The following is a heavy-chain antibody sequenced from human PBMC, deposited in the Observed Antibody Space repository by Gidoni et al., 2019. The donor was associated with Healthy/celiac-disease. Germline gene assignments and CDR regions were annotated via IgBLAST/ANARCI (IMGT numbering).Heavy chain of an antibody. Sequence: EVQLVESGGVVVQPGGSLRLSCAASGSPFDDYTMHWVRQAPGKGLEWVSLISWDGGSTYYADSVKGRFTISRDNSKNSLYLQMNSLRTEDTALYYCAKGGVEMATITEFDYWGQGTLVTVSS. D-gene: IGHD5-12*01. CDR2: ISWDGGST. V-gene: IGHV3-43*01. CDR1: GSPFDDYT. J-gene: IGHJ4*02. CDR3: AKGGVEMATITEFDY.